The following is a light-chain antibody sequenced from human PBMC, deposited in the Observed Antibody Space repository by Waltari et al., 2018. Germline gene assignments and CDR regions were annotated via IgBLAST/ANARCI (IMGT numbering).Light chain of an antibody. CDR1: GSNIGTNT. CDR2: SNN. CDR3: AAWDDSLNGYV. Sequence: QSVLTQPPSASGTPGQRVTISCSGSGSNIGTNTVNWYQQLPGTAPKLLIYSNNQRPSGVPDRFSGSKSDTSASLAISGLQSEDEADYYCAAWDDSLNGYVFGTGTKVTVL. J-gene: IGLJ1*01. V-gene: IGLV1-44*01.